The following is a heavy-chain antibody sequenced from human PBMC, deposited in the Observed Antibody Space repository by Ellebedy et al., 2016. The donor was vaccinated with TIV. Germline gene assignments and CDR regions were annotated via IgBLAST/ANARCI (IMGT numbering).Heavy chain of an antibody. Sequence: AASVKVSCKASGYTFTGYYMHWVRQAPGQGLEWMGWINPNSGGTNYAQKFQGRVTMTRDTSISTAYMELSRLRSDDTAVYYCARDAYSSGWTYEVSWFDPWGQGTLVTVSS. J-gene: IGHJ5*02. CDR1: GYTFTGYY. V-gene: IGHV1-2*02. D-gene: IGHD6-19*01. CDR3: ARDAYSSGWTYEVSWFDP. CDR2: INPNSGGT.